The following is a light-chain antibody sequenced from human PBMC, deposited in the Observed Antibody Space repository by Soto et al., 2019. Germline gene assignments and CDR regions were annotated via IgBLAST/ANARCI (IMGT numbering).Light chain of an antibody. Sequence: QSALTQPPSASGSPGQTVTISCTGTSSDVGNYNYISWYQQHPGKAPKLMIYDVSKRPSGVPDRFSGSKSGNTASLTVSGLQAEDEADYYCSSYAGSNNWLFGGGTKVTVL. J-gene: IGLJ3*02. V-gene: IGLV2-8*01. CDR3: SSYAGSNNWL. CDR2: DVS. CDR1: SSDVGNYNY.